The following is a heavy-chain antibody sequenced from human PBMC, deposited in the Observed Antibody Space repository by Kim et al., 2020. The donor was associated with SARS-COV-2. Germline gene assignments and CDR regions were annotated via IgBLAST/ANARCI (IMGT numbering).Heavy chain of an antibody. D-gene: IGHD6-19*01. CDR3: ARDAMGGWYRMDV. J-gene: IGHJ6*02. CDR1: GFHFRTYG. V-gene: IGHV3-33*01. Sequence: GGSLRLSCAASGFHFRTYGMHWVRQAPGKGLEWVAVIWGDGSKTYYVDSVKGRFTISRDNLRDTMYLQMDSLRAEDTAVYFCARDAMGGWYRMDVWGQGTTVAVTS. CDR2: IWGDGSKT.